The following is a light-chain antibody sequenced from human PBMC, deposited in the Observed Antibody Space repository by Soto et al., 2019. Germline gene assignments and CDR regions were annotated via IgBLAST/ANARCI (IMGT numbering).Light chain of an antibody. V-gene: IGKV3-11*01. CDR1: QTVSRH. J-gene: IGKJ3*01. CDR2: DTS. Sequence: EIVLTQSPATLSLSPGERATLSCRASQTVSRHLAWYQQKPGQAPRLLIYDTSNRATGTPARFSGSGSGTDFTLTISGLETEDFAVYYCQQRGNWPPGFTFGPGTTVDMK. CDR3: QQRGNWPPGFT.